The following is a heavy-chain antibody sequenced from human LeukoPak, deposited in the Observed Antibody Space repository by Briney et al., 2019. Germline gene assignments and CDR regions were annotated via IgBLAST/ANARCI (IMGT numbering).Heavy chain of an antibody. CDR2: INHSGST. Sequence: PSETLSLTCAVYGGSFSGYYWSWIRQPPGKGLEWIGEINHSGSTNYNPSLKSRVTISVDTSKNQFSLKLSSVPAADTAVYYCARESSSSWYGLDYWGQGTLVTVSS. V-gene: IGHV4-34*01. J-gene: IGHJ4*02. CDR1: GGSFSGYY. D-gene: IGHD6-13*01. CDR3: ARESSSSWYGLDY.